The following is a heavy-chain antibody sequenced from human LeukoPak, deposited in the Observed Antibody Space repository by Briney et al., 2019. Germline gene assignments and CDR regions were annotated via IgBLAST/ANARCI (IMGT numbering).Heavy chain of an antibody. CDR1: GFTVSSNY. D-gene: IGHD6-6*01. J-gene: IGHJ4*02. Sequence: GGSLRLSCAASGFTVSSNYMSWVRQAPGKGLEWVSIFYSGGSTYYADSVKGRFTISRDNSKNTLYLQMNSLRAEDTAVYYCARSIAARVYYFDYWGQGTLVTVSP. CDR2: FYSGGST. CDR3: ARSIAARVYYFDY. V-gene: IGHV3-66*01.